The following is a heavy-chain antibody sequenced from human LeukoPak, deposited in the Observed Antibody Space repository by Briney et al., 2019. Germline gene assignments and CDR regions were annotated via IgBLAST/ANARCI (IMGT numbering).Heavy chain of an antibody. J-gene: IGHJ5*02. CDR3: ARFTPQGYGWRGYNRFDP. CDR1: GGSISSYY. CDR2: IYYSGST. D-gene: IGHD1-1*01. Sequence: PSETLSLTCTVSGGSISSYYWNWIRQPPGKGLEWIGYIYYSGSTNYNPSLKSRVTISVDTSKDQFSLNLTSVTAADTAVYYCARFTPQGYGWRGYNRFDPWGQGTLVTVSS. V-gene: IGHV4-59*01.